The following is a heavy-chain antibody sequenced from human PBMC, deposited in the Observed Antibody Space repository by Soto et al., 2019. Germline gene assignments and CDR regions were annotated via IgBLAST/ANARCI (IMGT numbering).Heavy chain of an antibody. V-gene: IGHV3-66*01. Sequence: EVPLVESGGGLVQPGGALRLSCAASGFTVSNNYMRWVRQAPGKGLERVSLIYSGGATYYADSVKGRFTISRDNSKNTLYLQMNSLRDEDTAVYYCARDGTYNWVGGQGILVTVSS. CDR1: GFTVSNNY. D-gene: IGHD1-1*01. J-gene: IGHJ4*02. CDR3: ARDGTYNWV. CDR2: IYSGGAT.